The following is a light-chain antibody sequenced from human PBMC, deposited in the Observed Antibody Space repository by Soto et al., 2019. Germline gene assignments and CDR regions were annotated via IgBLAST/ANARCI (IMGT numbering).Light chain of an antibody. CDR1: SSDIGDNY. Sequence: QSVLTQPPSVSAAPGQKVTISCSGSSSDIGDNYVSWYQHLPGTAPKLLIYDNNKRPSGIPDRFSGSKSGTSATLGITGLQTGDEADYYCVTSENGLVVFGGGTKLTVL. CDR3: VTSENGLVV. J-gene: IGLJ2*01. CDR2: DNN. V-gene: IGLV1-51*01.